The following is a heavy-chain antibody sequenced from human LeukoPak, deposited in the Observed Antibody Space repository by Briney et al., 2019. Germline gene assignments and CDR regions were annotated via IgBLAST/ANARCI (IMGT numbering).Heavy chain of an antibody. V-gene: IGHV5-51*01. CDR2: IYPGDSDT. CDR3: ARLRGSSSSGALRY. CDR1: GYSFSNDW. J-gene: IGHJ4*02. D-gene: IGHD6-6*01. Sequence: GESLKISCKGSGYSFSNDWIGWVRQMPGKGLEWMGIIYPGDSDTRYSPSFQGQVTISADKSISTAYLQWSSLKASDSAMFFCARLRGSSSSGALRYWGQGTLVTVSS.